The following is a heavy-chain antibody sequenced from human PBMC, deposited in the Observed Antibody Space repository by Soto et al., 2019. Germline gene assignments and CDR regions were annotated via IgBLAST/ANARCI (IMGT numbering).Heavy chain of an antibody. V-gene: IGHV4-59*01. J-gene: IGHJ4*02. CDR3: ASIAVAGTSDY. CDR2: IYYSGST. D-gene: IGHD6-19*01. Sequence: ASETLSLTCTVSGGSISSYYWSWIRQPPGKGLEWIGYIYYSGSTNYNPSLKSRVTISVDTSKNQFSLKLSSVTAADTAVYYCASIAVAGTSDYWGQGTLVTVSS. CDR1: GGSISSYY.